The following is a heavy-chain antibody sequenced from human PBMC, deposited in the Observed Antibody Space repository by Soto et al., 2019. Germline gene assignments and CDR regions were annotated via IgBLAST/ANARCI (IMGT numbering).Heavy chain of an antibody. D-gene: IGHD1-7*01. CDR3: ARARIIGTSYSDY. CDR1: SGSINSFY. Sequence: SETLSLTCTVSSGSINSFYWSWIRQPAGKGLEWIGRIHSSGTTNYNPSLKSRVTMSVDTSRDQFSLKLTSVTAADTAVYYCARARIIGTSYSDYWGQGVMVTVYS. CDR2: IHSSGTT. J-gene: IGHJ4*02. V-gene: IGHV4-4*07.